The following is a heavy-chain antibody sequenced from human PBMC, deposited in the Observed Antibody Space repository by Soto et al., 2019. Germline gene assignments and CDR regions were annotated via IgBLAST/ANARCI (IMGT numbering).Heavy chain of an antibody. CDR3: ARNGDSSDYRGWFDP. D-gene: IGHD3-22*01. J-gene: IGHJ5*02. CDR1: GFTFSTYW. CDR2: IYSGGTT. V-gene: IGHV3-66*01. Sequence: GGSLRLSCAATGFTFSTYWRHWVRQAPGKGLEWVSVIYSGGTTYYADSVKGRFTISRDNSKNTLYLQMNSLRAEDTAVYYCARNGDSSDYRGWFDPWGQGTLVTVSS.